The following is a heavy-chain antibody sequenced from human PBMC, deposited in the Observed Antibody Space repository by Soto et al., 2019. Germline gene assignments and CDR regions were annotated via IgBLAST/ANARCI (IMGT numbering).Heavy chain of an antibody. Sequence: GGSLRLSCAASGFTFSSYGMHWVRQASGKGLEWVAVIWYDGSNKYYADSVKGRFTISRDNSKNTLYLQMNSLRAEDTAVYYCARGHVDRAMVLYFDYWGQGTLVTVSS. D-gene: IGHD5-18*01. CDR3: ARGHVDRAMVLYFDY. V-gene: IGHV3-33*01. J-gene: IGHJ4*02. CDR1: GFTFSSYG. CDR2: IWYDGSNK.